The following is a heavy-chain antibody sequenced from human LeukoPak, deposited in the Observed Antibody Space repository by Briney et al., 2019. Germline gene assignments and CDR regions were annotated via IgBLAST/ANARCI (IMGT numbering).Heavy chain of an antibody. J-gene: IGHJ3*02. Sequence: SETLSLTCTVSGGSISSYYWSWIRQPPGKGLEWIGYIYYSGSTNYNPSLKSRVTISVDTSKNQFSLKLSSVTAADTAVYYCARALNYYDSSGYYYEGNAFDIRGQGTMFTVSS. D-gene: IGHD3-22*01. CDR1: GGSISSYY. CDR3: ARALNYYDSSGYYYEGNAFDI. CDR2: IYYSGST. V-gene: IGHV4-59*08.